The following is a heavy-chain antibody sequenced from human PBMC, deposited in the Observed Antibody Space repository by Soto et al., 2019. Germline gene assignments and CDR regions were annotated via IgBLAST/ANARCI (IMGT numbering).Heavy chain of an antibody. CDR3: ATITMVRGVRAY. Sequence: ASVKVSCKVSGYTLTELSMHWVRQAPGKGLEWMGGSDPEDGETIYAQKFQGRVTMTEDTSTDTAYMELSSLRSEDTAVYYCATITMVRGVRAYWGQGTLVTVSS. D-gene: IGHD3-10*01. CDR1: GYTLTELS. J-gene: IGHJ4*02. CDR2: SDPEDGET. V-gene: IGHV1-24*01.